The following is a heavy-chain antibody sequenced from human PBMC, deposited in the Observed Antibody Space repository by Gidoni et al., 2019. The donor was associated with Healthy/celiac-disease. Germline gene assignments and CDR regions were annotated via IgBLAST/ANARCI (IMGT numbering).Heavy chain of an antibody. CDR3: ARSGVMAFDI. CDR2: IWYDGSNK. V-gene: IGHV3-33*01. D-gene: IGHD3-16*01. J-gene: IGHJ3*02. CDR1: GFTFSSYG. Sequence: QVQLVESGGGVVQPGRSLRLSCAASGFTFSSYGMHWVRQAPGKGLEWLAVIWYDGSNKYYADSVKGRFTISRDNSKNTLYLQMNSLRAEDTAVYYCARSGVMAFDIWGQGTMVTVSS.